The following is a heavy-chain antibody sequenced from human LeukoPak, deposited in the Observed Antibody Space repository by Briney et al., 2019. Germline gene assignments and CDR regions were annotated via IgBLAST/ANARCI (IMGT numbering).Heavy chain of an antibody. D-gene: IGHD1-26*01. CDR1: GFTFSSYW. CDR3: ARTGGSYPYYFEY. Sequence: PGGSLRLSCAASGFTFSSYWMSWVRQAPGKGLEWVANIKQDGSEKYYVDSVKGRFTISRDNAKNSLYLQMNSLRVEDTAVYYCARTGGSYPYYFEYWGQGTLVTVSS. CDR2: IKQDGSEK. J-gene: IGHJ4*02. V-gene: IGHV3-7*01.